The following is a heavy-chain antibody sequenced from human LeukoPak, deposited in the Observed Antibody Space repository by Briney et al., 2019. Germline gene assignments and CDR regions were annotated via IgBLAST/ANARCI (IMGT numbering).Heavy chain of an antibody. V-gene: IGHV4-61*02. CDR1: GGFISSGSHY. Sequence: PSEPLSLTCTVCGGFISSGSHYGSRIPQPAGKGLEWIGRIYTSGRTKYNPSLKSRVTISVDTSKNQFSLKLSSVTGADRAVYYCARVNRVWLLWSWCDPWGQGTLVTVSS. CDR2: IYTSGRT. D-gene: IGHD3-3*01. J-gene: IGHJ5*02. CDR3: ARVNRVWLLWSWCDP.